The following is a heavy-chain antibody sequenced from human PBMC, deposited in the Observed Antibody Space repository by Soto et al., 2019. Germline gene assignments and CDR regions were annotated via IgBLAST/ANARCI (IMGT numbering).Heavy chain of an antibody. CDR3: VREEAVPGTPLDS. J-gene: IGHJ4*02. CDR1: GGSMGGYY. D-gene: IGHD6-19*01. CDR2: IYFTGTT. V-gene: IGHV4-59*01. Sequence: QVHLLESGPGLVKPSETLSLTCTVSGGSMGGYYWNWIRQPPGKGPEWLGYIYFTGTTQYNPSLMGRVTISIQKSKKQFSLRLTSVTAADTAVYYCVREEAVPGTPLDSWGQGILVSVSS.